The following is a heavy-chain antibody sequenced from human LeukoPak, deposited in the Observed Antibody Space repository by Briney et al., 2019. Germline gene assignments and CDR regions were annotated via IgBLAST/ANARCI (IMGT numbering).Heavy chain of an antibody. V-gene: IGHV4-59*01. CDR2: IYYSGST. Sequence: IGYIYYSGSTNYNPSLKSRVTISVDTSKNQFSLKLSSVTAADTAVYYCARVGGTRTLDYWGQGTLVTVSS. CDR3: ARVGGTRTLDY. D-gene: IGHD1-7*01. J-gene: IGHJ4*02.